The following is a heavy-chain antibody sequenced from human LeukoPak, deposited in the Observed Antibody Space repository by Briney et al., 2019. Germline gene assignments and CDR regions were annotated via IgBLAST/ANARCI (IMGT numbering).Heavy chain of an antibody. Sequence: ASVKVSCKASGGTFSSYAISWVRQAPGQGPEWMGGIIPIFGTANYAQKFQGRVTITADESTSTAYMELSSLRSEDTAVYYCARDQKGGNDYWGQGTLVTVSS. V-gene: IGHV1-69*13. D-gene: IGHD3-16*01. CDR3: ARDQKGGNDY. J-gene: IGHJ4*02. CDR2: IIPIFGTA. CDR1: GGTFSSYA.